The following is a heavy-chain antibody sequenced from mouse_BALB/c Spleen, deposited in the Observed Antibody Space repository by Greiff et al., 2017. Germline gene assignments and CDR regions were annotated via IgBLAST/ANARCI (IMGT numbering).Heavy chain of an antibody. CDR1: GFTFSDYY. Sequence: EVMLVESGGGLVKPGGSLKLSCAASGFTFSDYYMYWVRQTPEKRLEWVATISDGGSYTYYPDSVKGRFTISRDNAKNNLYLQMSSLKSEDTAMYYCARDNLGRAYWGQGTLVTVSA. CDR2: ISDGGSYT. J-gene: IGHJ3*01. V-gene: IGHV5-4*02. CDR3: ARDNLGRAY. D-gene: IGHD4-1*01.